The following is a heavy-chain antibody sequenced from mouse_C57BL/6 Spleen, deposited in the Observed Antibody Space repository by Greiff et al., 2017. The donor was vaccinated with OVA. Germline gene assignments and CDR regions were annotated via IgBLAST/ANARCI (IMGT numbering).Heavy chain of an antibody. CDR1: GYTFTDYY. Sequence: EVQLQQSGPELVKPGASVKISCKASGYTFTDYYMNWVKQSHGKSLEWIGDINPNNGGTSYNQKFKGKATLTVDKSSSTAYMELRSLTSEDSAVYYCARAYYSNPPGFAYWGQGTLVTVSA. CDR3: ARAYYSNPPGFAY. D-gene: IGHD2-5*01. J-gene: IGHJ3*01. CDR2: INPNNGGT. V-gene: IGHV1-26*01.